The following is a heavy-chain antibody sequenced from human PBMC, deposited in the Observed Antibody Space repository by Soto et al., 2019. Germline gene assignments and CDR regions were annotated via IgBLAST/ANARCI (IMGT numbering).Heavy chain of an antibody. CDR3: ARDLGFGLSDY. D-gene: IGHD3-10*01. CDR2: INAGNGNT. Sequence: QVQLVQSGAEVKKPGASVKVSCKASGYTFTSYAMHWVRQAPGQRLEWMGWINAGNGNTKYSQKFQGRVTITRDTSARTAYIELSGLRSEDTAVYSCARDLGFGLSDYWGQGTLVTVSS. CDR1: GYTFTSYA. J-gene: IGHJ4*02. V-gene: IGHV1-3*01.